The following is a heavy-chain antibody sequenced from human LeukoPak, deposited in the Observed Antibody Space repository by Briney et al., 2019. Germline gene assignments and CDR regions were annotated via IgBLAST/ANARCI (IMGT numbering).Heavy chain of an antibody. D-gene: IGHD2-2*01. J-gene: IGHJ4*02. CDR1: GYTFTSYD. CDR3: ARNLAMTGDFDN. Sequence: ASVKVSCKTSGYTFTSYDINWVRQAPGQGLEWLGWMNPNNGHTGYAQTFQGRVTMTRDTSIGTAYMELRSLRSEDTAVYYCARNLAMTGDFDNWGRGTLVTVSS. V-gene: IGHV1-8*01. CDR2: MNPNNGHT.